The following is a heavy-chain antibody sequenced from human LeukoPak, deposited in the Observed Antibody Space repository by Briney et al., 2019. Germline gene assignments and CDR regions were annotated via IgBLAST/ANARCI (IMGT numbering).Heavy chain of an antibody. D-gene: IGHD3-10*01. J-gene: IGHJ4*02. V-gene: IGHV3-30*18. CDR1: GFTFSSYG. CDR3: AKEYSLLTMVRGVPYYFDY. Sequence: GGSLRLSCAASGFTFSSYGMPWVRQAPGKGLEWVAVISYDGSNKYYADSVKGRFTISRDNSKNTLYLQMNSLRAEDTAVYYCAKEYSLLTMVRGVPYYFDYWGQGTLVTVSS. CDR2: ISYDGSNK.